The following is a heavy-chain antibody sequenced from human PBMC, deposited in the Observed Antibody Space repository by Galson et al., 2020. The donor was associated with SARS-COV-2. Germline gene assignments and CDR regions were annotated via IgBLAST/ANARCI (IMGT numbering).Heavy chain of an antibody. J-gene: IGHJ4*02. Sequence: ASVKVSCKASGYIFDNYGISWVRQAPGQGLEWMGWIIAYNGNTDYTHKLQGRVSMTTDSSTSTAYMELRSLTSDDTAVYFCARDLRALLLDDYYFDYWGQGTLVSVSS. V-gene: IGHV1-18*01. CDR2: IIAYNGNT. D-gene: IGHD1-1*01. CDR3: ARDLRALLLDDYYFDY. CDR1: GYIFDNYG.